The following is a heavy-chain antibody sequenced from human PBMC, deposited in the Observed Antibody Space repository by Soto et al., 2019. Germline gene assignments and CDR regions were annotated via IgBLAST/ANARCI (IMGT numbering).Heavy chain of an antibody. CDR3: ARDWDYYDSSGPYPNWFDP. CDR1: GGTFSSYA. V-gene: IGHV1-69*13. Sequence: ASVKVSCKASGGTFSSYAISWVRQAPGQGLEWMGGIIPIFGTANYAQKFQGRVTITADESTSTAHMELSSLRSEDTAVYYCARDWDYYDSSGPYPNWFDPWGQGTLVTVSS. D-gene: IGHD3-22*01. CDR2: IIPIFGTA. J-gene: IGHJ5*02.